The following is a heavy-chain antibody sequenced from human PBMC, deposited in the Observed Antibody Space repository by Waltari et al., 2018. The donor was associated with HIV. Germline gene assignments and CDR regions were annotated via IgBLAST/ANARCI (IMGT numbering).Heavy chain of an antibody. V-gene: IGHV3-9*01. CDR3: ARDRGVTATGFFDY. Sequence: EVQLLESGGALVQPGRSLRLSCIVSGFTFDDHAMHWVRQAPGKGLEWVSGISLNGGVTVFADSVKGRFTISRDNAQNSLFLQMDNLRKDDAAFYYCARDRGVTATGFFDYWGQGTLVTVSS. D-gene: IGHD2-15*01. CDR1: GFTFDDHA. J-gene: IGHJ4*02. CDR2: ISLNGGVT.